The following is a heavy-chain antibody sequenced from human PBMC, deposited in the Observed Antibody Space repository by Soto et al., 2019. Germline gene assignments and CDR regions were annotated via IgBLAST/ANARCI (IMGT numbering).Heavy chain of an antibody. Sequence: QMQLVQSGPEVKKPGTSVKVSCEASGFTFSSSAMQWVRQARGQRLEWLGWIVVGSGNTNYAQKYQERVTITREMSTSTANMGLSSLSSDDTAVYYCVARMRDGFDYWSQGTLVTVSS. CDR3: VARMRDGFDY. D-gene: IGHD2-8*01. CDR2: IVVGSGNT. J-gene: IGHJ4*02. V-gene: IGHV1-58*02. CDR1: GFTFSSSA.